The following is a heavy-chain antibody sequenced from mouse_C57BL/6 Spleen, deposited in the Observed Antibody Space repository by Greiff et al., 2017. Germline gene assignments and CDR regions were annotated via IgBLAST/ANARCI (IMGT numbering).Heavy chain of an antibody. CDR3: ARYYYGSSPYAMDY. CDR1: GYSFTDYN. D-gene: IGHD1-1*01. Sequence: EVQLQESGPELVKPGASVKISCKASGYSFTDYNMNWVKQSNGKSLEWIGVINPNYGTTSYNQKFKGKATLTVDQSSSTAYMQLNSLTSEDSAVYYCARYYYGSSPYAMDYWGQGTSVTVSS. V-gene: IGHV1-39*01. J-gene: IGHJ4*01. CDR2: INPNYGTT.